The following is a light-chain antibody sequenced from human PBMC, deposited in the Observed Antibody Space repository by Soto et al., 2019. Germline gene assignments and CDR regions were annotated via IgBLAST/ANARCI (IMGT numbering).Light chain of an antibody. Sequence: DIQMTQSPPSLSASVGDRVTITCRASQSIRTFLNWYQQKPGKVPTVLIYGASTLENGVPSRFSGSGSGTHFTLTIANLQREDCATYFCQQSHTTPLTFGGGTKLEI. V-gene: IGKV1-39*01. CDR1: QSIRTF. CDR3: QQSHTTPLT. CDR2: GAS. J-gene: IGKJ4*02.